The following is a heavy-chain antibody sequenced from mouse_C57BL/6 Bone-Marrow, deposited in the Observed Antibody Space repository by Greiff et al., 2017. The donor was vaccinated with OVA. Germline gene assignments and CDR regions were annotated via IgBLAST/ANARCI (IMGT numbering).Heavy chain of an antibody. V-gene: IGHV10-1*01. CDR3: VRHEVWDGFAY. J-gene: IGHJ3*01. CDR1: GFSFNTYA. CDR2: IRSKSNNYAT. D-gene: IGHD4-1*01. Sequence: EVKVVESGGGLVQPKGSLKLSCAASGFSFNTYAMNWVRQAPGKGLEWVARIRSKSNNYATYYADSVKDRFTISRDDSESMLYLQMNNLKTEDTAMYYCVRHEVWDGFAYWGQGTLVTVSA.